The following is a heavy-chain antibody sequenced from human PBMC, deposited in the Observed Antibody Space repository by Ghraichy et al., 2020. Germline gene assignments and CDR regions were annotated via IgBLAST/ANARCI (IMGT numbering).Heavy chain of an antibody. V-gene: IGHV3-7*03. D-gene: IGHD2-2*01. J-gene: IGHJ4*02. Sequence: LSLTCAASGFTFSIYWMSWVRQAPGKGLEWVANIKRDGSEKFYVGSVKGRFTISRDNAKNSLYLQMNSLRGEDTAVYYCAREGACSTTSCYPDYWGQVTLVTVSS. CDR1: GFTFSIYW. CDR3: AREGACSTTSCYPDY. CDR2: IKRDGSEK.